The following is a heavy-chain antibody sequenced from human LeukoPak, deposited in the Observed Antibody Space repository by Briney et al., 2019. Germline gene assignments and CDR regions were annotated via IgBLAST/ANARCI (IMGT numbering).Heavy chain of an antibody. CDR1: GFTFSNSA. Sequence: GGSLRLSCAASGFTFSNSAMNWVRQAPGKGLEWVSSINDVGSHIYYADSVRGRFTISRGNAKTSVYLQMNNLRPEDTAVYYCARDATYYLRYGHFDCWGHGTLVTVSS. CDR3: ARDATYYLRYGHFDC. J-gene: IGHJ4*01. D-gene: IGHD5/OR15-5a*01. CDR2: INDVGSHI. V-gene: IGHV3-21*01.